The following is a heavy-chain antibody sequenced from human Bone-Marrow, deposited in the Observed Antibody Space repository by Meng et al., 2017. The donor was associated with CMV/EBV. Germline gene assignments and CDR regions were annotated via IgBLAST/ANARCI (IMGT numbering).Heavy chain of an antibody. V-gene: IGHV3-21*01. CDR2: ISSSSSYI. J-gene: IGHJ6*02. CDR1: GFTFSSYG. CDR3: AVREWDSSSWYGYYYGMDV. D-gene: IGHD6-13*01. Sequence: GESLKIPCAASGFTFSSYGMHWVRQAPGKGLEWVSSISSSSSYIYYADSVKGRFTISRDNAKNSLYLQMNSLRAEDTAVYYCAVREWDSSSWYGYYYGMDVWGQGTTVTVSS.